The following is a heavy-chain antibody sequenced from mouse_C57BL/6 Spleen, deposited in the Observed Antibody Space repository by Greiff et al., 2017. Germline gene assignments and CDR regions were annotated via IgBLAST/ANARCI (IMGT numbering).Heavy chain of an antibody. Sequence: VQGVESGPGLVQPSQSLSITRTVSGFSLTSYGVHWVRQSPGKGLEWLGVIWSGGSTDYNAAFISRLSISKDNSKSQVFFKMNSLQADDTAIYYCARNYNYGSSYVPYYAMDYWGQGPSGTVSS. J-gene: IGHJ4*01. D-gene: IGHD1-1*01. V-gene: IGHV2-2*01. CDR2: IWSGGST. CDR3: ARNYNYGSSYVPYYAMDY. CDR1: GFSLTSYG.